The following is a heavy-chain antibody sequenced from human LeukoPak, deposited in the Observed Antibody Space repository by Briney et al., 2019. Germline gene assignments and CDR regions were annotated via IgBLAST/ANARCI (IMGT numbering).Heavy chain of an antibody. CDR3: ARRERHCSSTSCSFDP. Sequence: IPIFGTANYAQKFQGRVTIIADESTSTAYMELSSLRSEDTAVYYWARRERHCSSTSCSFDPWGQGTLVTVSS. D-gene: IGHD2-2*01. V-gene: IGHV1-69*01. J-gene: IGHJ5*02. CDR2: IPIFGTA.